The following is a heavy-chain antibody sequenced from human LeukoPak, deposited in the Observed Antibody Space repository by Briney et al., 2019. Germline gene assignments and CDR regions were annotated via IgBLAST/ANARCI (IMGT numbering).Heavy chain of an antibody. CDR3: ARGDDYGDWYFDY. CDR2: ISSSSSTI. V-gene: IGHV3-48*01. Sequence: GGSLRLSCAASGCTFSSYSMNWVRQAPGKGLEWVSYISSSSSTIYYAASVKGRFTISRDNAKNSLYLQMNSLRAEDTAVYYCARGDDYGDWYFDYWGQGTLVTVSS. CDR1: GCTFSSYS. D-gene: IGHD4-17*01. J-gene: IGHJ4*02.